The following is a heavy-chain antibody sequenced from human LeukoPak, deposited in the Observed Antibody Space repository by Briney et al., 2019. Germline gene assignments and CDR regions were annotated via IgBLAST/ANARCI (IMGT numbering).Heavy chain of an antibody. CDR3: ARALSIAARPFDY. Sequence: GGSLRLSCAASGFTFSSYEMNWVRQAPGKGLEWVSYISGGGSTIYYADSVKGRFTISRDNAKNSLYLQMNSLRVEDTAVYYCARALSIAARPFDYWGQGTLVTVSS. CDR2: ISGGGSTI. D-gene: IGHD6-6*01. V-gene: IGHV3-48*03. J-gene: IGHJ4*02. CDR1: GFTFSSYE.